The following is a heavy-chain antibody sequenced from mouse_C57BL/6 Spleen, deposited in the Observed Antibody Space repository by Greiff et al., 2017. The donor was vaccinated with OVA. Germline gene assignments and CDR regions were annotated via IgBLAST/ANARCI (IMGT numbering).Heavy chain of an antibody. J-gene: IGHJ3*01. CDR1: GFTFSDYG. CDR3: ANPPNYGSSPFAY. CDR2: ISSGSSTI. Sequence: EVQGVESGGGLVKPGGSLKLSCAASGFTFSDYGMHWVRQAPEQGLEWVAYISSGSSTIYSADTVKGRFTISRDNAKNTLFLQMTSLRSEDTAMYYCANPPNYGSSPFAYWGQGTLVTVSA. D-gene: IGHD1-1*01. V-gene: IGHV5-17*01.